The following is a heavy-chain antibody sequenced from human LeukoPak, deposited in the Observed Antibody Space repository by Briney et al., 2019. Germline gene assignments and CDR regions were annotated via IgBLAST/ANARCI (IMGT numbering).Heavy chain of an antibody. CDR1: GYDFSTYG. V-gene: IGHV1-18*01. J-gene: IGHJ4*02. CDR2: IRPSNGNR. Sequence: GASVKVSCRTSGYDFSTYGITWVRQAPGQGLEYMGWIRPSNGNRNHAQKFQDRVTLTTDSSTSSVYMELRSLRSDDTAFYYCARAFSASKSCDYWGQGTFVTVSS. D-gene: IGHD6-19*01. CDR3: ARAFSASKSCDY.